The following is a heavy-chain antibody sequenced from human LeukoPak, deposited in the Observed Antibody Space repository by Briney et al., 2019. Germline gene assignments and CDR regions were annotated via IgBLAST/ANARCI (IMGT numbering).Heavy chain of an antibody. Sequence: GGPLRLSCAASGFPFISYAIRWLRQTPGKGLEWISTIGGSGARTYYPDAVQGRFSLSRDHSKDTLYLQMNTLRPDDTAVYYCARVAKRGQPLVLGYWGQGTLVTVSS. V-gene: IGHV3-23*01. CDR2: IGGSGART. CDR3: ARVAKRGQPLVLGY. J-gene: IGHJ4*02. CDR1: GFPFISYA. D-gene: IGHD6-13*01.